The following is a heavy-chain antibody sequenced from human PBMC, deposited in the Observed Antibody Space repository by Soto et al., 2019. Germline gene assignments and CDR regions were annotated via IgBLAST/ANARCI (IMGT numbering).Heavy chain of an antibody. V-gene: IGHV4-59*01. J-gene: IGHJ4*02. D-gene: IGHD3-22*01. CDR1: GGSIRSYY. CDR2: IYYSGST. Sequence: PSETLSLTCTVSGGSIRSYYWSWIRQPPGKGLEWIGYIYYSGSTNYNPSLKSRVTISVDTSKNQFSLKLSSVTAADTAVYYCTSFNYYDSGGYQYYFVYWGQGTLVTVSS. CDR3: TSFNYYDSGGYQYYFVY.